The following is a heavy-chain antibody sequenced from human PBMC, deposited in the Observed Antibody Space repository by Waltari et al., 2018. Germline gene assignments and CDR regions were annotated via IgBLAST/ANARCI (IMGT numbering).Heavy chain of an antibody. Sequence: QVQLQESGQGLVKPSGTLSLTCAVSGASISGNYWWSWVRQSPAKGLEWIGQVHHSGKTHYNPSLQSRVTISVDKPKNQFSLNLNSVTAADTAVYYCAGDRAIGLFFDYWGRGTLVTVSS. D-gene: IGHD2-2*01. V-gene: IGHV4-4*02. CDR3: AGDRAIGLFFDY. J-gene: IGHJ4*02. CDR2: VHHSGKT. CDR1: GASISGNYW.